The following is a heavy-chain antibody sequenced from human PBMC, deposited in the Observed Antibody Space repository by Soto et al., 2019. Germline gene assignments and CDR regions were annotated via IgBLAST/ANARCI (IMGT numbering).Heavy chain of an antibody. Sequence: QVQLQESGPGLVKPSGTLSLTCAVSGGSISSSNWWSWVRQAPGKGLEWIGEIYHSGSTNYNPSLKSRVTISVDQSKDQLSPKLSCVTAADTSVYYWARYSSSRRDDYLGQDTLVTVSS. CDR1: GGSISSSNW. CDR2: IYHSGST. V-gene: IGHV4-4*02. CDR3: ARYSSSRRDDY. J-gene: IGHJ4*02. D-gene: IGHD6-6*01.